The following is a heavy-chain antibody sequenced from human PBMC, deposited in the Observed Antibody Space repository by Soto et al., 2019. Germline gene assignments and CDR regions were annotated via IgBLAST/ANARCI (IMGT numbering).Heavy chain of an antibody. D-gene: IGHD3-3*01. CDR1: GGYVNGFY. CDR2: LNHTGGT. V-gene: IGHV4-34*01. J-gene: IGHJ5*02. Sequence: SETLSLTCRVDGGYVNGFYWNWIGQPTGKGLAWIGELNHTGGTHYNPSLRSRVTMSVDTSKNHFSLRLSSLTAADTAIYYCATRIKVFGLLIPPFAPGGQGTQVTVSS. CDR3: ATRIKVFGLLIPPFAP.